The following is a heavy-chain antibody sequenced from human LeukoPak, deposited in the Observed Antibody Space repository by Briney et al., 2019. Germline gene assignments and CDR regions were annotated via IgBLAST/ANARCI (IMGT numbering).Heavy chain of an antibody. Sequence: SEDLSLTCIVSGTFINNYSWTWIRQPPGKGLEWIGYIYYSGPTNSNPSLKSRVTISIDKSKNQFSLKLTSVTAADTAFYYCARVNDGDYGAFDIWGQGTMVTVSS. CDR2: IYYSGPT. V-gene: IGHV4-59*01. J-gene: IGHJ3*02. CDR1: GTFINNYS. D-gene: IGHD4-17*01. CDR3: ARVNDGDYGAFDI.